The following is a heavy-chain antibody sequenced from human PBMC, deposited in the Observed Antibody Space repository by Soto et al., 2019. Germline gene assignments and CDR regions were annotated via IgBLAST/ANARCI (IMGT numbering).Heavy chain of an antibody. J-gene: IGHJ5*02. CDR3: ARGGIAARPGNWFDP. D-gene: IGHD6-6*01. V-gene: IGHV1-69*13. CDR2: IIPIFGTA. Sequence: GASVKVSCKASGGTFSSYAISWVRQAPGQGLEWMGGIIPIFGTANYAQKFQGRVTITADESTSTAYMELSGLRSEDTAVYYCARGGIAARPGNWFDPWGQGTLVTVSS. CDR1: GGTFSSYA.